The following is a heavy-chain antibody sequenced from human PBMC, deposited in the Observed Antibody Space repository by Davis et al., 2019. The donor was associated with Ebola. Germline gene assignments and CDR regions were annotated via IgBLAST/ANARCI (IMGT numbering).Heavy chain of an antibody. J-gene: IGHJ6*02. D-gene: IGHD6-13*01. CDR3: ARDRSSWVSYGMDV. CDR2: INPNRGGT. V-gene: IGHV1-2*06. CDR1: GYTFTDYY. Sequence: ASVKVSCKTSGYTFTDYYIHWVRQAPGQRLEWLGRINPNRGGTNYAQTFQGRVTMTRDTSISTAYLGLSRLRSEDTAVYYCARDRSSWVSYGMDVWGQGTTVTVSS.